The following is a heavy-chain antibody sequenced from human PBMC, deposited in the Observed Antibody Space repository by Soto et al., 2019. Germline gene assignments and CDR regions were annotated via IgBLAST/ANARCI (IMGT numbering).Heavy chain of an antibody. CDR1: GFTFSSYG. J-gene: IGHJ6*02. CDR2: ISYDGSNK. CDR3: AKGDHDILTGYYHYYYYGMDV. D-gene: IGHD3-9*01. V-gene: IGHV3-30*18. Sequence: LSLTCAASGFTFSSYGMHWVRQAPGKGLEWVAVISYDGSNKYYADSVKGRFTISRDNSKNTLYLQMNSLRAEDTAVYYCAKGDHDILTGYYHYYYYGMDVWGQGTTVTVSS.